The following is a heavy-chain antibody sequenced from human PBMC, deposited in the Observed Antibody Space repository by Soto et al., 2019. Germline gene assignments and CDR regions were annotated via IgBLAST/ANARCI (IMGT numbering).Heavy chain of an antibody. Sequence: QVQLVQSGAEVKKPGASVKVSCKASGYTFSRYGISWVRQAPGQGLEWMGWISADNTNPNYAQKLQGRVTVSTDTSSRTAYMALRSLRSADTAVYYCARGTKDYGDSLYKWFDTWGQGTLVTVSS. CDR3: ARGTKDYGDSLYKWFDT. CDR2: ISADNTNP. CDR1: GYTFSRYG. D-gene: IGHD4-17*01. V-gene: IGHV1-18*01. J-gene: IGHJ5*02.